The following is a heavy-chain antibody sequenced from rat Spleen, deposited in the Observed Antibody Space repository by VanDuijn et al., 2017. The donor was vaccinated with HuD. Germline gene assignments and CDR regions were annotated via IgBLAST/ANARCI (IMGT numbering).Heavy chain of an antibody. V-gene: IGHV5-27*01. Sequence: EVQLVESGGDLMQPGRSLKLSCAASGFTFTNYVMSWVRQAPTKGLEWVAYISTGGITTHYRDSVKGRFTISRDNAKSTLYLQMDSLRSEDTATYYCTTGPGTWFAYWGQGTLVTVSS. J-gene: IGHJ3*01. D-gene: IGHD5-1*01. CDR2: ISTGGITT. CDR3: TTGPGTWFAY. CDR1: GFTFTNYV.